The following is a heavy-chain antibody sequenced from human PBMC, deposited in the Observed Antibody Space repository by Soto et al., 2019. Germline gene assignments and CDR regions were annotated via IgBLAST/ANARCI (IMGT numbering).Heavy chain of an antibody. D-gene: IGHD3-22*01. CDR3: AKDLTYYYDSSGSDDFYYYYGMDV. CDR2: ISGSGGST. J-gene: IGHJ6*02. Sequence: EVQLLESGGGLVQPGGSLRLSCAASGFTFSSYAMSWVRQAPGKGLEWVSAISGSGGSTYYADSVKGRFTISRDNSKNTLYLQMNSLSAEDTAVYYCAKDLTYYYDSSGSDDFYYYYGMDVWGQGTTVTVSS. V-gene: IGHV3-23*01. CDR1: GFTFSSYA.